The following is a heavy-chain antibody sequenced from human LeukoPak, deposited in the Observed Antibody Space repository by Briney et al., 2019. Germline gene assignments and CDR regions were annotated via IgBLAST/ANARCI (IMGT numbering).Heavy chain of an antibody. V-gene: IGHV3-7*01. CDR3: AREQEAVLYYYYGMDV. CDR1: GFTFSSYW. J-gene: IGHJ6*02. D-gene: IGHD3-3*02. Sequence: GGSLRLSCAASGFTFSSYWMSWVRQAPGKGLEWVANIKQDGSEKYYVDSVKGRFTISRDNAKNSLYLQMNSLRAEDTAVYYCAREQEAVLYYYYGMDVWGQGTTVTVS. CDR2: IKQDGSEK.